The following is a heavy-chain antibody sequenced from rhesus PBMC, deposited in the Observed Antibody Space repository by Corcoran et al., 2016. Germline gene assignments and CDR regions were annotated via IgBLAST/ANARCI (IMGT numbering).Heavy chain of an antibody. CDR2: ISAIGGGT. V-gene: IGHV4-106*01. D-gene: IGHD1-1*01. CDR1: GGSISDDYY. J-gene: IGHJ1*01. CDR3: ARGPLYMNSEYFEF. Sequence: QVQLQESGPGLVKPSETLSLTCAVSGGSISDDYYWSWIRNPPGKGLEWIVYISAIGGGTHYNPSLRNGVTFSVETSKNQFSLKLSSGTAADTAVYYGARGPLYMNSEYFEFWGQGALVTVSS.